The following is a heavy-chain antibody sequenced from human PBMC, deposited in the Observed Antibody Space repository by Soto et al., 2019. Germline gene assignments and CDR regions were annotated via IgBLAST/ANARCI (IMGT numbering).Heavy chain of an antibody. CDR2: ISSNSRYV. Sequence: EVQLVESGGGLVKPGGSLRLSCVASGFTFTNYIINWVRQAPGKGLEWVSSISSNSRYVYYADSVKGRFTISRDNAKNSVYLQMSSLSAEDTAVYYCARDIRAIAFDYWGQGTLVTVSS. J-gene: IGHJ4*02. V-gene: IGHV3-21*02. D-gene: IGHD3-10*01. CDR3: ARDIRAIAFDY. CDR1: GFTFTNYI.